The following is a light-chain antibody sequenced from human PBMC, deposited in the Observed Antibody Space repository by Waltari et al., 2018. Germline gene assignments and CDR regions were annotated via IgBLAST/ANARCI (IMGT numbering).Light chain of an antibody. CDR3: QNHERLPAV. CDR1: QSISRY. Sequence: EIMLTQSPDTLSLSPGERATLSCRASQSISRYLVWYQQKPGQAPRLLIYQSAIRATGIPDRFSGSGYGTYFSLTISKLEPEDFAVYYCQNHERLPAVFGQGTKVEIK. J-gene: IGKJ1*01. CDR2: QSA. V-gene: IGKV3-20*01.